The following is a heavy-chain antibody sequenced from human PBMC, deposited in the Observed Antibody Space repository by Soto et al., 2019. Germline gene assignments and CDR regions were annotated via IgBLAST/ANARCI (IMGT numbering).Heavy chain of an antibody. D-gene: IGHD3-3*01. CDR3: AREFTIFGVPDPLGMDV. J-gene: IGHJ6*02. Sequence: EVQLVESGGGLVQPGGSLRLSCAASGFTFSSYWMHWVRQAPGKGLVWVSRINSDGSSTSYADSVKGRFTISRDNAKNTLYLQMNSLRAEDTAVYYCAREFTIFGVPDPLGMDVWGQGTTVTVSS. V-gene: IGHV3-74*01. CDR2: INSDGSST. CDR1: GFTFSSYW.